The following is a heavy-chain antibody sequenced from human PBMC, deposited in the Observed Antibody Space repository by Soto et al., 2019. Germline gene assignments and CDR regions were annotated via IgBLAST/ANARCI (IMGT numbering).Heavy chain of an antibody. CDR1: GDSINNTYW. Sequence: SETLSLTCFVSGDSINNTYWWSWVRQAPGKGLEWIGEIFHTGGKSYMPSFQGQVTISADKSISSAYLQWSSLRASDTAMYYCARGGVSTRTFDYWGQGTPVTVSS. J-gene: IGHJ4*02. V-gene: IGHV4-4*02. CDR3: ARGGVSTRTFDY. D-gene: IGHD3-3*01. CDR2: IFHTGGK.